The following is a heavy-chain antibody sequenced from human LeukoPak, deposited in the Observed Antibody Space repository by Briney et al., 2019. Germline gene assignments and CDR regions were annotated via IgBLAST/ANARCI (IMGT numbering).Heavy chain of an antibody. J-gene: IGHJ4*02. Sequence: PSSTLSLTYTVSAESISSNSYYSVCLPPPPGKRLARIATIYYSGSTYYNPSLKSRVTISVDTSKNQFSLKLSSVTAADTAMYYCARYWGPYDNSGAYFDYWGQGTLVTVSS. V-gene: IGHV4-39*01. CDR1: AESISSNSYY. CDR2: IYYSGST. CDR3: ARYWGPYDNSGAYFDY. D-gene: IGHD3-22*01.